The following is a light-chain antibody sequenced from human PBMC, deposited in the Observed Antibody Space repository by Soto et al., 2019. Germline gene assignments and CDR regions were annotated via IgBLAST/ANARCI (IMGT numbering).Light chain of an antibody. Sequence: EIVLTPSPGTLSLSPGESATLSCRASQSVSSSYLDCDQQKPGQAPRLLIYVASSRATGIPDRFSGSGSGTEFTLTISRLETEDFAVYYCQQYGSSPYTFGQGTKLEIK. V-gene: IGKV3-20*01. J-gene: IGKJ2*01. CDR2: VAS. CDR1: QSVSSSY. CDR3: QQYGSSPYT.